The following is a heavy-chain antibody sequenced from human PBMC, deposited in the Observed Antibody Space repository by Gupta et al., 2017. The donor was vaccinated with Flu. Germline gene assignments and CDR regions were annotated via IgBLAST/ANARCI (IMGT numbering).Heavy chain of an antibody. J-gene: IGHJ4*02. CDR3: ATARGGSGTYPRLDY. CDR2: FDPEDGQT. D-gene: IGHD3-10*01. CDR1: GYTLTEFS. Sequence: QVQVIQSGAEVKKPGAAVNVLFQASGYTLTEFSIHWVRQTPGRGLEWMGGFDPEDGQTIYAQKFPGRVTMTEDTTIDTAYLELSSLRSDDTAVYYCATARGGSGTYPRLDYWGQGNLVTVS. V-gene: IGHV1-24*01.